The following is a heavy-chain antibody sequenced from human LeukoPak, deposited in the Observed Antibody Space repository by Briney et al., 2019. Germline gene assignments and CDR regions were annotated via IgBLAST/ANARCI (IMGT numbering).Heavy chain of an antibody. J-gene: IGHJ6*03. CDR2: INHSGST. CDR1: GGSFSGYY. V-gene: IGHV4-34*01. CDR3: ARGPSPYSSSWYLTRRGNGQNYYYYMDV. D-gene: IGHD6-13*01. Sequence: SETLSLTCAVYGGSFSGYYWSWIRQPPGKGLEWIGEINHSGSTNYNPSLKSRVTISVDTSKNQFSLKLSSVTAADTAVYYCARGPSPYSSSWYLTRRGNGQNYYYYMDVWGKGTTVTVSS.